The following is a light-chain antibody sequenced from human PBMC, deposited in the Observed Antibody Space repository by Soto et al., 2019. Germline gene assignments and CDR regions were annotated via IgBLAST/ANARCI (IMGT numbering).Light chain of an antibody. CDR1: SGHSSYA. J-gene: IGLJ2*01. Sequence: QLVLTQSPSASASLGASVKLTCNLSSGHSSYAIAWHQQQPEKGPRYLMKLNSDGSHSKGDGIPDRFSGSSSGAERYLTIASLQSEDEAGYYCQTLGTGPRVVFGGGTKLTVL. CDR3: QTLGTGPRVV. V-gene: IGLV4-69*01. CDR2: LNSDGSH.